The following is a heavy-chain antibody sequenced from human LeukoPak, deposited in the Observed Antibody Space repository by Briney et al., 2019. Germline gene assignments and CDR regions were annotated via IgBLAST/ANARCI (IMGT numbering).Heavy chain of an antibody. J-gene: IGHJ4*02. CDR2: INHSGST. CDR3: ARHYSSGWYPFDY. D-gene: IGHD6-19*01. CDR1: GGSFSGYY. Sequence: SETLSLTCAVCGGSFSGYYWSWIRQPPGKGLEWIGEINHSGSTNYNPPLKSRVTISVDTSKNQSSLKLSSVTAADTAVYYCARHYSSGWYPFDYWGQGTLVTFSS. V-gene: IGHV4-34*01.